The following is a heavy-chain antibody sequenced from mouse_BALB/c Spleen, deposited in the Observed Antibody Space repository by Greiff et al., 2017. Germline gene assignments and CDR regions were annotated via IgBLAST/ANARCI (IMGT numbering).Heavy chain of an antibody. CDR2: IWAGGST. J-gene: IGHJ2*01. CDR1: GFSLTSYG. V-gene: IGHV2-9*02. Sequence: VQRVESGPGLVAPSQSLSITCTVSGFSLTSYGVHWVRQPPGKGLEWLGVIWAGGSTNYNSALMSRLSISKDNSKSQVFLKMNSLQTDDTAMYYCVATVVAHFDYWGQGTTLTVSS. CDR3: VATVVAHFDY. D-gene: IGHD1-1*01.